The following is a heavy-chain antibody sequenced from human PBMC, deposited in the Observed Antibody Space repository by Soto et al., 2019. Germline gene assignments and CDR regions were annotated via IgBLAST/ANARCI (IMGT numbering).Heavy chain of an antibody. Sequence: SETLSLTCGVYGGSFSGYYWSWIRQPPGKGLEWIGEINHSGSTNYNPSLKSRVTISVDTSKNQFSLKLSSVTAADTAVFYCARTGYSMRGRFDPWGQGTLVTVSS. J-gene: IGHJ5*02. V-gene: IGHV4-34*01. CDR2: INHSGST. D-gene: IGHD1-26*01. CDR3: ARTGYSMRGRFDP. CDR1: GGSFSGYY.